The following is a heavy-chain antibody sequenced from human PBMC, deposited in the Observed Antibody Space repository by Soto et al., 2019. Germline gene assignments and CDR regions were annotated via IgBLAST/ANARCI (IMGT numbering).Heavy chain of an antibody. V-gene: IGHV3-21*01. Sequence: EVQLVESGGGLVKPGGSLRLSCAASGFTFSSYSMNWVRQAPGKGLEWVSSISSSSSYIYYADSVKGRFTISRDNAKNSLYLQMNSLRAEDTAVYYCARGRYYYDSSGVAEYFQHWGQGTLVTVSS. CDR1: GFTFSSYS. CDR2: ISSSSSYI. D-gene: IGHD3-22*01. CDR3: ARGRYYYDSSGVAEYFQH. J-gene: IGHJ1*01.